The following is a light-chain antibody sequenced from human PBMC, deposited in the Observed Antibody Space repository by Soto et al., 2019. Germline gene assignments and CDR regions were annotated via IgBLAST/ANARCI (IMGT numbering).Light chain of an antibody. CDR1: SSNIGSNY. Sequence: QSVLTQPLSASGTPGQRVIISCSGRSSNIGSNYVYWFQHLPGTAPKLLIYANDQRPSGVPDRFSGSKSGTSASLAISGLRSEDEADYYCAAWDDSLGGSWVFGGGTKLTVL. V-gene: IGLV1-47*02. CDR2: AND. CDR3: AAWDDSLGGSWV. J-gene: IGLJ3*02.